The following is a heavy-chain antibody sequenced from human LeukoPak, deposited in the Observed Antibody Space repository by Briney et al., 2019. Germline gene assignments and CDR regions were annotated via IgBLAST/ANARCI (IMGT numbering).Heavy chain of an antibody. CDR1: GYTFTSYG. D-gene: IGHD4-17*01. V-gene: IGHV1-18*01. J-gene: IGHJ6*03. CDR2: ISAYNGNT. Sequence: GASVKVSFKASGYTFTSYGISWVRPAPGQGLEWMGWISAYNGNTNYAQKLQGRVTMTTDTSTSTAYMELRSLRSDDTAVYYCATTVTTFAAGGYYYYMDVWGKGTTVTVSS. CDR3: ATTVTTFAAGGYYYYMDV.